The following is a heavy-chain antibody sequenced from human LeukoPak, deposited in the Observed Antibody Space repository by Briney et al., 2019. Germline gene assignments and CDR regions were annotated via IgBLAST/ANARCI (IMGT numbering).Heavy chain of an antibody. CDR1: GFTFSHYT. J-gene: IGHJ4*02. Sequence: PGGSLRLSCAASGFTFSHYTMNWVRQAPGKGLEWVSYISSSSSTIYYADSVKGRFTISRDNAKNSLYLQMNSLRAEDTAVYYCARDPPGEWELPLVEYDWGQGTLVTVSS. V-gene: IGHV3-48*01. CDR3: ARDPPGEWELPLVEYD. D-gene: IGHD1-26*01. CDR2: ISSSSSTI.